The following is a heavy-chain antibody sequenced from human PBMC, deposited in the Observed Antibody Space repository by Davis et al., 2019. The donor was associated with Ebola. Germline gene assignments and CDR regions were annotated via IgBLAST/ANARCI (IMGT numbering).Heavy chain of an antibody. V-gene: IGHV4-34*01. CDR3: AKEAETYHYDSSGYFTGRYFDY. J-gene: IGHJ4*02. CDR2: INHSGST. D-gene: IGHD3-22*01. Sequence: MPSETLSLTCAVYGGSFSGYYWSWIRQPPGKGLEWIGEINHSGSTNYNPSLKSRVTISIDTSKNQFSLKLSSVTAADTAVYYCAKEAETYHYDSSGYFTGRYFDYWGQGTLVTVSS. CDR1: GGSFSGYY.